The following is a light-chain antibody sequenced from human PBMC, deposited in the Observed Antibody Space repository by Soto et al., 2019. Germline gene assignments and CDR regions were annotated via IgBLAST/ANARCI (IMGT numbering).Light chain of an antibody. V-gene: IGKV4-1*01. CDR1: QSVLYSSNNKNY. CDR3: QQYYSIPYT. J-gene: IGKJ2*01. CDR2: WAS. Sequence: DIVMTQSPDSLAVSLGERATINCKSSQSVLYSSNNKNYLAWYQQTPGQPPRLLIYWASTRESGVPDRFSGSESGTDFTLTISSLQAEDVAVYYCQQYYSIPYTFGQGTKLQIK.